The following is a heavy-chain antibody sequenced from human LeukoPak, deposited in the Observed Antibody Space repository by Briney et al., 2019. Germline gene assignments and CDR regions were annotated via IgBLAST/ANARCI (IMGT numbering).Heavy chain of an antibody. V-gene: IGHV3-30*03. CDR3: ARDLPPWYQVPATGAYYYGMDV. D-gene: IGHD2-2*01. J-gene: IGHJ6*02. CDR1: GFTFSSYG. CDR2: ISYDGSNK. Sequence: PGRSLRLSCAASGFTFSSYGMHWVRQAPGKGLEWVAVISYDGSNKYYADSVKGRFTISRDNSKNTLYLQMNSLRAEDTAVYYCARDLPPWYQVPATGAYYYGMDVWGQGTTVTVSS.